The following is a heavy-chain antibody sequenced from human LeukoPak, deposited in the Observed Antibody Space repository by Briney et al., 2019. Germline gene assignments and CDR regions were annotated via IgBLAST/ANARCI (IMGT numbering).Heavy chain of an antibody. CDR1: GGAFSTFS. Sequence: SVKVSCKASGGAFSTFSFTWVRQAPGQGLEWLGGIIPAFRTTHYAQKLQGRVTITTDESSKTVYITLTSLIYEDTAIYYCARGSGEDWFDPWGQGTLVTVSS. V-gene: IGHV1-69*05. J-gene: IGHJ5*02. CDR3: ARGSGEDWFDP. CDR2: IIPAFRTT.